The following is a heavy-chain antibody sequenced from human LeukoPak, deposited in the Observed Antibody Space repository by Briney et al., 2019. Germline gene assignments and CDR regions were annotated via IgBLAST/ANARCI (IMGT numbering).Heavy chain of an antibody. D-gene: IGHD5-18*01. V-gene: IGHV1-2*02. J-gene: IGHJ4*02. CDR1: GYTFTGYY. CDR3: ARDRRASRVQLWTPLDY. CDR2: INPNSGGT. Sequence: ASVKVSCKASGYTFTGYYMHWVRQAPGQGLEWMGWINPNSGGTSYAQKFQGRVTMTRDTSISTAYMELSRLRSDDTAVYYCARDRRASRVQLWTPLDYWGQGTLVTVSS.